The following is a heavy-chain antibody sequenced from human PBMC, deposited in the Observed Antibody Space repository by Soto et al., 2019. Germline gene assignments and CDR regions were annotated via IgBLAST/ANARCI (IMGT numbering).Heavy chain of an antibody. CDR2: ISSSSSYT. CDR1: GFTFSDYY. CDR3: ARVDGYNLAVEY. D-gene: IGHD5-12*01. V-gene: IGHV3-11*05. J-gene: IGHJ4*02. Sequence: QVQLVESGGGLVKPGGSLRLSCAASGFTFSDYYMSWIRQAPGKGLEWVSYISSSSSYTNYADSVKGRFTISSDNAKNSLYLPMYSLIAEDTAVYYCARVDGYNLAVEYWGKGTLVIVSS.